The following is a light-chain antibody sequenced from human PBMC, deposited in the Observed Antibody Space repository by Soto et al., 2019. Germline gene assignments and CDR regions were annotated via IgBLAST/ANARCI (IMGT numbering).Light chain of an antibody. V-gene: IGLV2-14*01. CDR1: SSDVGGYKH. Sequence: QSVLTQPASVSGSPGQSITISCTGTSSDVGGYKHVSWYQQHPGKAPKPMIFEVSNRPSGVSNRFSGSKSGNTASLTISGLQAEDEADYYCSSYTSSGTLVFGTGTKVTVL. CDR3: SSYTSSGTLV. CDR2: EVS. J-gene: IGLJ1*01.